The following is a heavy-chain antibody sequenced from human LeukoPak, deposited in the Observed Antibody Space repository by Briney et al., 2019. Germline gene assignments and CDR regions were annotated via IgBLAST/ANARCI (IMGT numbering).Heavy chain of an antibody. CDR1: RGSISPYY. V-gene: IGHV4-59*01. Sequence: PSETLSLTCTVSRGSISPYYWSWIRQSPGKGLEWIGYIYYIGTTNYNPSLQRRVTMSVDTSTNQFTLNLASVTAADTAVYYCARGGFESCSAGSCLLGNYWGQGILVAVSS. D-gene: IGHD2-15*01. CDR3: ARGGFESCSAGSCLLGNY. CDR2: IYYIGTT. J-gene: IGHJ4*02.